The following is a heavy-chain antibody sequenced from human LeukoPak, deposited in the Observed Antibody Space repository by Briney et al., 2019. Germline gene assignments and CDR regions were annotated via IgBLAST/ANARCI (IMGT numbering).Heavy chain of an antibody. CDR2: INSDGSST. J-gene: IGHJ5*02. D-gene: IGHD4-17*01. CDR1: GFTFSSYW. Sequence: PGGSLRLSCAASGFTFSSYWMHWVRQAPRKGLVWVSRINSDGSSTSYADSVKGRFTISRDNAKNTLYLQMNSLRAEDTALYYCARGVNGDSKFDPWGQGTLVTVSS. CDR3: ARGVNGDSKFDP. V-gene: IGHV3-74*01.